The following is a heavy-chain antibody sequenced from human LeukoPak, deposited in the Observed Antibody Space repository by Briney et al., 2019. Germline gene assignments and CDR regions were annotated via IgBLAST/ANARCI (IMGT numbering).Heavy chain of an antibody. CDR1: GFTFSSYG. CDR2: ISYDGSNK. V-gene: IGHV3-30*18. CDR3: AKFWEYSSSSPIDY. J-gene: IGHJ4*02. Sequence: PGRSLRLSCAASGFTFSSYGMHWVRQAPGKGLEWVAVISYDGSNKYYADSVKGRFTISRDNSKNTLYPQMNSLRAEDTAVYYCAKFWEYSSSSPIDYWGQGTLVTVSS. D-gene: IGHD6-6*01.